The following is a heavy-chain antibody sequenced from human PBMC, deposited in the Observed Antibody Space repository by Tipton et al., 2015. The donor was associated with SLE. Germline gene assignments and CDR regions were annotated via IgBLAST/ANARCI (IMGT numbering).Heavy chain of an antibody. Sequence: VQLVQSGPEVKKPGASVKVSCKASGYTFSNYGISWVRQAPGQGLEWVGWISTYNGNSSQKFQGRVTMTTDTSTSTAYMEMRSLRSDDTAVYYCARSARMNSNSWYIFWGQGTLVTVSS. CDR3: ARSARMNSNSWYIF. CDR2: ISTYNGN. D-gene: IGHD6-13*01. CDR1: GYTFSNYG. V-gene: IGHV1-18*01. J-gene: IGHJ4*02.